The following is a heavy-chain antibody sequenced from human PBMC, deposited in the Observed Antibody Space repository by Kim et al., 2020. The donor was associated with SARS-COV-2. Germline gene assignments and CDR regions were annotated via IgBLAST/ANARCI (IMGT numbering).Heavy chain of an antibody. CDR3: ARDPTGIALDI. D-gene: IGHD3-10*01. J-gene: IGHJ3*02. Sequence: NTNYAQKFQGRVTMSTDTSTNTAYMDLRSLRSNDTAVYYCARDPTGIALDIWGQGTQVIVSS. CDR2: NT. V-gene: IGHV1-18*01.